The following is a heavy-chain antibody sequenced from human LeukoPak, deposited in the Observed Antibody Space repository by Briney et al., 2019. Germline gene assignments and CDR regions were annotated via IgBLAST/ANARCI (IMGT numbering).Heavy chain of an antibody. V-gene: IGHV1-2*02. CDR2: INPNSGGT. CDR1: RYTFTRYY. CDR3: ARDRRLDTMVRGVPKPYYYYYYMDV. D-gene: IGHD3-10*01. Sequence: ASVTVSCQASRYTFTRYYMHWVRPPPRKGVEWMGWINPNSGGTHYAREFEDRGTMTRDTYISTAYMELSRLRTDDTAVYYCARDRRLDTMVRGVPKPYYYYYYMDVWGKGTTVTVSS. J-gene: IGHJ6*03.